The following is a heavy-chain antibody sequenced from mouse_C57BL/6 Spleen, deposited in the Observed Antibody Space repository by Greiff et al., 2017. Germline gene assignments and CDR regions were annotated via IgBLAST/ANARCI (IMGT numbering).Heavy chain of an antibody. CDR1: GYTFTSYW. D-gene: IGHD2-1*01. J-gene: IGHJ3*01. V-gene: IGHV1-7*01. Sequence: QVQLQQSGAELAKPGASVKLSCKASGYTFTSYWMHWVKQRPGQGLEWIGYINPSSGYTKYNQKFKDKATLTADKSSSTAYMQLSSLTYEDSAVYYGSVYYCNAPWFAYWGQGTLVTVSA. CDR2: INPSSGYT. CDR3: SVYYCNAPWFAY.